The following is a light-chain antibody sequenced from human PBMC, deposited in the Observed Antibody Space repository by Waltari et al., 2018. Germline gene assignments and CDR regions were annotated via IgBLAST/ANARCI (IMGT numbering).Light chain of an antibody. CDR3: QQYNSSLT. CDR2: KAS. CDR1: QSISSW. V-gene: IGKV1-5*03. J-gene: IGKJ1*01. Sequence: DIQMTQSPSTLPASVGDRVTITCRASQSISSWLAWYQQKPGKAPKLLIYKASSLESGVPSRFSGSGSGTEFTLTISSLQPDDFATYYCQQYNSSLTFGQGTKVEIK.